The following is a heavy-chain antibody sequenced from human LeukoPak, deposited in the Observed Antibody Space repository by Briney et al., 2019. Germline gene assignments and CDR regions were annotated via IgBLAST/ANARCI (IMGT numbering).Heavy chain of an antibody. CDR1: GGSFSGYY. D-gene: IGHD3-10*01. Sequence: SETLSLTCAVYGGSFSGYYWSWIRQPPGKGLEWIGEINHSGSTNYNPSLKSRVTISVDTSKNQFSLKLSSVTAADTAVYYCARGISTMVRGVTLEYWGQGTLVTVSS. J-gene: IGHJ4*02. CDR2: INHSGST. V-gene: IGHV4-34*01. CDR3: ARGISTMVRGVTLEY.